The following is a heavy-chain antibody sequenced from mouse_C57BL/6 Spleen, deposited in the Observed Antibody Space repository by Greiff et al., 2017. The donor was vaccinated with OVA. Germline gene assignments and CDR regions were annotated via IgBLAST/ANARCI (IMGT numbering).Heavy chain of an antibody. D-gene: IGHD1-1*02. V-gene: IGHV5-17*01. CDR2: ISSGSSSI. Sequence: EVKLVESGGGLVKPGGSLKLSCAASGFTFSDYGMHWVRQAPGKGLEWVGYISSGSSSIYYEETVKGRFTISRDNAKNTLFMQMTSLRSEDSAMCYCARPGGFLSCFAYWGQGTLVTVS. CDR3: ARPGGFLSCFAY. CDR1: GFTFSDYG. J-gene: IGHJ3*01.